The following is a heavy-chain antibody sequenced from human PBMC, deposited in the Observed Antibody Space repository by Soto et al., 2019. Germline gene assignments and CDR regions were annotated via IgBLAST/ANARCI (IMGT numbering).Heavy chain of an antibody. V-gene: IGHV3-48*02. CDR1: GFTFSSYS. Sequence: GGSLRLSCAASGFTFSSYSMNWVRQAPGKGLEWVSYISSSSSTIYYADSVKGRFTISRDNAKNSLYLQMNSLRDEDTAVYYCAREHVLRFLEWLSDPYYGMDVWGQGTTVTVSS. J-gene: IGHJ6*02. CDR2: ISSSSSTI. CDR3: AREHVLRFLEWLSDPYYGMDV. D-gene: IGHD3-3*01.